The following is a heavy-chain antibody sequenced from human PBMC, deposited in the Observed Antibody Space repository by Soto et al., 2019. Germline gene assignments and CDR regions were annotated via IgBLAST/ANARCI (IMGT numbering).Heavy chain of an antibody. D-gene: IGHD3-3*01. J-gene: IGHJ5*02. CDR2: ISAYNGNT. CDR3: ARDRPLGYYDFRSGYSAWFDP. CDR1: GYTFTSYG. Sequence: ASVKVSCKASGYTFTSYGISWVRQAPGQGLEWMGWISAYNGNTNYAQKLQGRVTMTTDTSTSTAYMELRSLRSDDTAVYYCARDRPLGYYDFRSGYSAWFDPWGQGTLVTVSS. V-gene: IGHV1-18*01.